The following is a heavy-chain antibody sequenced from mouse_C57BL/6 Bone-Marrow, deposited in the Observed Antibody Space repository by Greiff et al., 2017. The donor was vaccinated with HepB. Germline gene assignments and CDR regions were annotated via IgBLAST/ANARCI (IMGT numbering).Heavy chain of an antibody. Sequence: EVMLVESGGGLVQPGGSLKLSCAASGFTFSDYSMYWVRQTPEKRLEWVAYISNGGGSTYYPDTVKGRFTIARDNAKNTLYLQMSRLKSEDTAMYYCARRDSSGYYFDYWGQGTTLTVSS. CDR2: ISNGGGST. CDR1: GFTFSDYS. J-gene: IGHJ2*01. V-gene: IGHV5-12*01. D-gene: IGHD3-2*02. CDR3: ARRDSSGYYFDY.